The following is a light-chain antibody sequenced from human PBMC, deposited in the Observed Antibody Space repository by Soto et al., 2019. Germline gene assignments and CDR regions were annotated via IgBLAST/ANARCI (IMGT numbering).Light chain of an antibody. J-gene: IGKJ1*01. CDR1: QDVSSTD. Sequence: EIVLTQSPGTLSLSPGERVTLSCRASQDVSSTDLTWYQQKPGQAPRVLIYGTSTRATVIPDRFSGSGSGTDFTLTISRLESDGFAVYYCQHYGTSPKWTFGPGTKVEI. V-gene: IGKV3-20*01. CDR2: GTS. CDR3: QHYGTSPKWT.